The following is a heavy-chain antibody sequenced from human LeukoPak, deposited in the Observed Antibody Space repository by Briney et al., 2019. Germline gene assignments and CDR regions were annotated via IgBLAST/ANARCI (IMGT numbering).Heavy chain of an antibody. Sequence: RSGGSLRLSYAASGFTLSNYWMSWVRQSPGRGLGGVPNIDQDGSAEYYVDSVGGRFTVSRDNAKNSLYLQIDSLRAEDTAVYYCARADSYGSILDYWGRGTLVTVSS. D-gene: IGHD5-18*01. CDR3: ARADSYGSILDY. J-gene: IGHJ4*02. CDR2: IDQDGSAE. CDR1: GFTLSNYW. V-gene: IGHV3-7*04.